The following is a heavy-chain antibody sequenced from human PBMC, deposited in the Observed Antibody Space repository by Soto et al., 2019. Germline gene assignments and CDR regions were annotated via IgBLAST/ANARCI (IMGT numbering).Heavy chain of an antibody. CDR3: ARRRAVVAARPYYYYAMDV. CDR2: MKPNSGDT. CDR1: GYTITSYD. V-gene: IGHV1-8*01. D-gene: IGHD6-6*01. J-gene: IGHJ6*02. Sequence: ASVKVSCKTSGYTITSYDINWVRQAPGQGLEWMGWMKPNSGDTGYAPKFQGRVNMTRNTSTGTAYMELSSLISEDTAVYYCARRRAVVAARPYYYYAMDVWGQGTTVTVSS.